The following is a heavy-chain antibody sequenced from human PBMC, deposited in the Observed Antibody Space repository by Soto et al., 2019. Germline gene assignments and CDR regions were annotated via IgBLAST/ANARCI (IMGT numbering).Heavy chain of an antibody. Sequence: PGGSLRLSCAASGFTFSSYAMSWVRQAPGKGLEWVSAISGSGGSTYYADSVKGRFTISRDNSKNTLYLQMNSLRAEDTAVYYCAKVVVFGNYDILTGLDYWGQGTLVTVSS. V-gene: IGHV3-23*01. CDR2: ISGSGGST. CDR3: AKVVVFGNYDILTGLDY. J-gene: IGHJ4*02. D-gene: IGHD3-9*01. CDR1: GFTFSSYA.